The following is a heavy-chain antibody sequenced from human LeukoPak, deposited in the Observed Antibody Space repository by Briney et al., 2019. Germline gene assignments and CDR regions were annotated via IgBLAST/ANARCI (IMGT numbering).Heavy chain of an antibody. J-gene: IGHJ4*02. D-gene: IGHD5-18*01. V-gene: IGHV3-7*01. CDR1: EFTFSNYW. CDR3: AKDGGYTNFYDY. CDR2: IKKDGSEK. Sequence: GGSLRLSCAASEFTFSNYWMSWVRQAPGKGLEWGGNIKKDGSEKYYVDSVKGRFSISKDNAKNSVYLQTNSLRAEDTAVYYCAKDGGYTNFYDYWGQGTLVTVSS.